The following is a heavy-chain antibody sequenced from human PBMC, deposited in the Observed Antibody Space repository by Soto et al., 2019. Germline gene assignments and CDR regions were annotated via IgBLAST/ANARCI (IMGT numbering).Heavy chain of an antibody. Sequence: EVQLLESGGGLVQPGGSLRLSCAASGFTFSSYAMTWVRQAPGKGLEWVSAISGSGDSTSYADSVKGRFTISRDNSKNTLSLQMNSLRAEDTAVYYCAKDLSDSRVYYASRAFDIWGQGTMVTVSS. D-gene: IGHD3-22*01. CDR2: ISGSGDST. V-gene: IGHV3-23*01. J-gene: IGHJ3*02. CDR1: GFTFSSYA. CDR3: AKDLSDSRVYYASRAFDI.